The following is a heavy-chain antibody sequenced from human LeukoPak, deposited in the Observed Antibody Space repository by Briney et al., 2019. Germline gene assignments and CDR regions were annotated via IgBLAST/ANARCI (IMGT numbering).Heavy chain of an antibody. CDR2: IYPGDSDT. Sequence: GESLKISCKGSGYRFTSYWIGWVRQMPGKGLEWMGIIYPGDSDTRYSPSFQGQVTISADKSISTAYLQWSSLKASDTAMYYCAIKQQLALNWFDPWGQGTLVTISS. V-gene: IGHV5-51*01. J-gene: IGHJ5*02. D-gene: IGHD6-13*01. CDR1: GYRFTSYW. CDR3: AIKQQLALNWFDP.